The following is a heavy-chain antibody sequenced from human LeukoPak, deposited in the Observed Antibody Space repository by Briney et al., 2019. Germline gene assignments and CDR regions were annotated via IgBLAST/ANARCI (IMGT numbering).Heavy chain of an antibody. D-gene: IGHD6-19*01. CDR1: GGSISSYY. CDR3: ARGMHSHGWYFVFDL. Sequence: PSETLSLTCTVSGGSISSYYWSRIRQPPGKGLEWIGYIYYSGSTNYNPSLKSRVTISVDTFKNQFSLKLSSVTAADTAVYYCARGMHSHGWYFVFDLWGQGILVSVSS. CDR2: IYYSGST. J-gene: IGHJ5*02. V-gene: IGHV4-59*08.